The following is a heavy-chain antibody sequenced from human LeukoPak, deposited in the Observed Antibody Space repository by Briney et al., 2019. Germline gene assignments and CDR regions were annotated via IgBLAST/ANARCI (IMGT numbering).Heavy chain of an antibody. V-gene: IGHV1-69*06. CDR1: GGTFSSYA. CDR3: AREAAGTAMVGFDY. J-gene: IGHJ4*02. Sequence: ASVKVSCKVSGGTFSSYAISWVRQAPGQGLEWMGGIIPIFGTANYAQKFQGRVTITADKSTSTAYMELSSLRSEDTAVYYCAREAAGTAMVGFDYWGQGTLVTVSS. CDR2: IIPIFGTA. D-gene: IGHD5-18*01.